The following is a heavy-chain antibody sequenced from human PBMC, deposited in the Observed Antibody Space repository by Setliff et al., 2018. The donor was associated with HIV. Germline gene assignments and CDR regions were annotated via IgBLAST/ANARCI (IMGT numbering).Heavy chain of an antibody. V-gene: IGHV1-8*03. CDR2: MNPSTGEV. CDR3: ARPSHVYGDNGPLGY. D-gene: IGHD2-21*01. Sequence: ASVTVSCKTFGYSFTAYQINWVRQATGQALEWMAWMNPSTGEVGYAQKFQGRLAITRDSSANIAYMELRGLRSEDTAIYYCARPSHVYGDNGPLGYWGQGTLVTVSS. J-gene: IGHJ4*02. CDR1: GYSFTAYQ.